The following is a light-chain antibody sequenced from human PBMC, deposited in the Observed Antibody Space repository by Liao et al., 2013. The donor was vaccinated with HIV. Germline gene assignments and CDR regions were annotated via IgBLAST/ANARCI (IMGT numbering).Light chain of an antibody. Sequence: SYELTQPPSVSLSPGQTASITCSGDKLGDKYACWYRQKPGQSPVMVIYQDNKRPSGIPERISGSNSGNTATLTISGTQTMDEADYYCQAWDSSTAVVFGGGTKLTVL. CDR1: KLGDKY. J-gene: IGLJ2*01. V-gene: IGLV3-1*01. CDR3: QAWDSSTAVV. CDR2: QDN.